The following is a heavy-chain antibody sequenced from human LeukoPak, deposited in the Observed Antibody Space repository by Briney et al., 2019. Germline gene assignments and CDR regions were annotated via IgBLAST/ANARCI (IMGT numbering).Heavy chain of an antibody. D-gene: IGHD3-10*01. CDR3: ARGLSHYGSGKSSYGMDV. CDR1: GGSISSYD. CDR2: IYYSGST. J-gene: IGHJ6*02. V-gene: IGHV4-59*01. Sequence: SETLSLTCTVSGGSISSYDWSWIRQPPGKGLEWIGYIYYSGSTNYNPSLKSRVTISVDTSKNQFSLKLSSVTAADTAVYYCARGLSHYGSGKSSYGMDVWGQGTTVTVSS.